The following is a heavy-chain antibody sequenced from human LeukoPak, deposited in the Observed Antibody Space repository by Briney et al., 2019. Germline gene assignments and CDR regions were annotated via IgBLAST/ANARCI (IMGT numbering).Heavy chain of an antibody. CDR1: GFTFSGFS. CDR3: ARAGSHWHYVY. V-gene: IGHV3-7*01. CDR2: IKQDGSER. D-gene: IGHD3-10*01. J-gene: IGHJ4*02. Sequence: SGGSLRLSCAASGFTFSGFSMSWVRQSPTKGLEWVANIKQDGSERYYVDSVKGQFTISRDNAKNSLSLQMNNLRVEDTAVYYCARAGSHWHYVYWGQGTVVTVSS.